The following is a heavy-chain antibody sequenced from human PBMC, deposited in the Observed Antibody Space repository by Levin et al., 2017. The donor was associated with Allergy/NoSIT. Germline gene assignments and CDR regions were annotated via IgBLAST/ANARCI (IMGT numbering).Heavy chain of an antibody. D-gene: IGHD1-26*01. J-gene: IGHJ5*02. CDR3: ARDPTPVGATDKNWFDP. CDR1: GYTFTSYY. Sequence: PGGSLRLSCKASGYTFTSYYMHWVRQAPGQGLEWMGIINPSGGSTSYAQKFQGRVTMTRDTSTSTVYMELSSLRSEDTAVYYCARDPTPVGATDKNWFDPWGQGTLVTVSS. CDR2: INPSGGST. V-gene: IGHV1-46*01.